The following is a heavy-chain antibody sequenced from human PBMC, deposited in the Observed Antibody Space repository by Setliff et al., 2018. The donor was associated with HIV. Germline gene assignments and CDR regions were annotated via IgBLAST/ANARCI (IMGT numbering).Heavy chain of an antibody. V-gene: IGHV4-31*03. CDR3: ARASYSYDSTGYLY. D-gene: IGHD3-22*01. CDR1: GGSISSGGYY. CDR2: IYYSGST. Sequence: SETLSLTCTVSGGSISSGGYYWSWNRQHPGKGLEWIGYIYYSGSTDYNPSLKSRVTISVDPSKNQFSLKMNSVTAADTAVYYCARASYSYDSTGYLYWGQGTLVTVSS. J-gene: IGHJ4*02.